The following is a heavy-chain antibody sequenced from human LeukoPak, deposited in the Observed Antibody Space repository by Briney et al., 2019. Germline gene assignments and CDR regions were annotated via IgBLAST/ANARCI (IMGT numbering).Heavy chain of an antibody. V-gene: IGHV3-15*01. CDR2: IKSKTDGGTT. CDR1: GFTFSNAW. CDR3: AKGAGELIAAAGSYYYYYMDV. J-gene: IGHJ6*03. Sequence: PGGSLRLSCAASGFTFSNAWMSWVRQAPGKGLEWVGRIKSKTDGGTTDYAAPVKGRFTISRDDSKNTLYLQMNSLRAEDTAVYYCAKGAGELIAAAGSYYYYYMDVWGEGTTVTISS. D-gene: IGHD6-13*01.